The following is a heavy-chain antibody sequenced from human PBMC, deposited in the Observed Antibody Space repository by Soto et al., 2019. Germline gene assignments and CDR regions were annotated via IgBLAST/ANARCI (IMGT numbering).Heavy chain of an antibody. V-gene: IGHV4-4*02. J-gene: IGHJ4*02. Sequence: QLQESGPGLVKPSETLSLTCTVSGASISNTKWWSWVRQPPGKGLEWIAEVYDTGDTNYNPSLRSRVTLSVDKSKNQFSLRLNSVTAADTAVYYCAMSPGCYAIDNWGQGTLVTVSS. CDR2: VYDTGDT. CDR1: GASISNTKW. D-gene: IGHD6-19*01. CDR3: AMSPGCYAIDN.